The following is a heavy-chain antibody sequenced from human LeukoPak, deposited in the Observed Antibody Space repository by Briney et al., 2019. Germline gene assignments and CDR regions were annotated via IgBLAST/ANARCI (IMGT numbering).Heavy chain of an antibody. Sequence: GGSLGLSCAASGFTFDDYGMSWVRQPPGKGLEWVSGVNWNSSAILYADSVKGRFIVSRDNAKNTVYLQMNSLRAEDTAVYYCARVDGYYGSGSWFDPWGQGTLVTVSS. D-gene: IGHD3-10*01. V-gene: IGHV3-20*04. CDR1: GFTFDDYG. J-gene: IGHJ5*02. CDR2: VNWNSSAI. CDR3: ARVDGYYGSGSWFDP.